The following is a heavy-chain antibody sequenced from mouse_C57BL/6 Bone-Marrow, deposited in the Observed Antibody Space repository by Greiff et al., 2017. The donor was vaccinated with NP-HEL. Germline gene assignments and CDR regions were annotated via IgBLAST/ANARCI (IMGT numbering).Heavy chain of an antibody. CDR1: GYTFTSYW. CDR3: ARSKDWYFDV. CDR2: IYPGSGST. Sequence: QVQLQQPGAELVKPGASVKMSCKASGYTFTSYWITWVKQRPGQGLAWIGDIYPGSGSTNYNEKFKSKATMTVDTSSRTAYMQLSSLTSEDSAVYYCARSKDWYFDVWGTGTTVTVSS. V-gene: IGHV1-55*01. J-gene: IGHJ1*03. D-gene: IGHD2-5*01.